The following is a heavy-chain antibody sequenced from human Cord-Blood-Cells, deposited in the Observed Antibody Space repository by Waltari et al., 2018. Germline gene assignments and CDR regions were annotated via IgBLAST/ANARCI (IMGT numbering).Heavy chain of an antibody. CDR3: ARGGSGRDAFDI. D-gene: IGHD3-10*01. CDR2: ISWEGGST. CDR1: GFTFDDYA. V-gene: IGHV3-43D*03. Sequence: EVQLVASGGVVVQPGGFLRLSCADSGFTFDDYAMHWVLQAPGKGLEGVSLISWEGGSTYYADSVKGRFTISRDNSKNSLYLQMNSLRAEDTALYYCARGGSGRDAFDIWGQGTMVTVSS. J-gene: IGHJ3*02.